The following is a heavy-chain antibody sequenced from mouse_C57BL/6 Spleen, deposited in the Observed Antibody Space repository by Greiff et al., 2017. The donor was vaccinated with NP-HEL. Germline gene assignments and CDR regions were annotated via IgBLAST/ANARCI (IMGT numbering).Heavy chain of an antibody. CDR2: INYDGSST. D-gene: IGHD2-5*01. V-gene: IGHV5-16*01. CDR3: ARSLYSNYWFAY. CDR1: GFTFSDYY. J-gene: IGHJ3*01. Sequence: EVMLVESEGGLVQPGSSMKLSCTASGFTFSDYYMAWVRQVPEKGLEWVANINYDGSSTYYLDSLKSRFIISRDNAKNILYLQMSSLKSEDTATYYCARSLYSNYWFAYWGQGTLVTVSA.